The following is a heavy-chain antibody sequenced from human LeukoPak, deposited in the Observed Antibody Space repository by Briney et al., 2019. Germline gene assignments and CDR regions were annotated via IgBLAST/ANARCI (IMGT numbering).Heavy chain of an antibody. Sequence: PGGSLRLSCAASGFTFSSYAMHWVRQAPGKGLEWVAVISYDGSNKYYADSVKGRFTISRDNSKNTLYLQMNSLRAEDTAVYYCVREGFDYWGQGTLVTVSS. J-gene: IGHJ4*02. CDR1: GFTFSSYA. CDR3: VREGFDY. V-gene: IGHV3-30-3*01. CDR2: ISYDGSNK.